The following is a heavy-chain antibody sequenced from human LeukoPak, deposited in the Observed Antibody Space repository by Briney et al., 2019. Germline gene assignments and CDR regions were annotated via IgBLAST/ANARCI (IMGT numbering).Heavy chain of an antibody. Sequence: GGSLRLSCAASGFTFSNYAMSWVRQAPGKGLEWVSTLSGTGGSTYYADSVKGRFTISRDNSKNTLYLQVSSLRAEDTAVYYCAKDTFSESRYGVLDSWGQGTLVTVSS. D-gene: IGHD3-10*01. CDR1: GFTFSNYA. CDR3: AKDTFSESRYGVLDS. J-gene: IGHJ4*02. V-gene: IGHV3-23*01. CDR2: LSGTGGST.